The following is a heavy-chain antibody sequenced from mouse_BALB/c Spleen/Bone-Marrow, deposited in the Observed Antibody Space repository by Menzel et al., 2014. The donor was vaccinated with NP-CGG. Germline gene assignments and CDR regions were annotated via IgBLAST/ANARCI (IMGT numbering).Heavy chain of an antibody. V-gene: IGHV1S81*02. J-gene: IGHJ4*01. Sequence: VQLQQSGAELVKPGASVKLSCKASGYTFTSYYMCWVKQRPGQGLEWIGEINPSNGGTSFNEKFKSKATLTVDKSSSTAYMSLSSLTSEDSAVYYCTRSRRAMDHWGQGTSVTVSS. CDR2: INPSNGGT. CDR1: GYTFTSYY. D-gene: IGHD2-12*01. CDR3: TRSRRAMDH.